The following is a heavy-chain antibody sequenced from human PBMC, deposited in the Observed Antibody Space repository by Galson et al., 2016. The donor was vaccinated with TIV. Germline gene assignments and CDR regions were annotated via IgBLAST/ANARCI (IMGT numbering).Heavy chain of an antibody. V-gene: IGHV1-69*05. CDR3: ARASHIVVAIDSRGAFDI. J-gene: IGHJ3*02. CDR1: GGTSRSYA. D-gene: IGHD2-21*01. CDR2: IIPIFNTA. Sequence: SVKVSCKASGGTSRSYAISWVRQAPGQGLEWMGGIIPIFNTAKYELKFQGRVTVTTDESTSTAYMELSSLRVEDTAVYYCARASHIVVAIDSRGAFDIWGQGTVVTVSS.